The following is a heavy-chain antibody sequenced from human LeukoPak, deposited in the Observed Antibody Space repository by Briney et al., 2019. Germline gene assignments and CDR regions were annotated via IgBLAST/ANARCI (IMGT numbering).Heavy chain of an antibody. CDR1: GGSISSYY. CDR2: IYYSGST. J-gene: IGHJ4*02. Sequence: SETLSLTCTVSGGSISSYYWSWIRQPPGKGLEWIGYIYYSGSTNYNPSLKSRVTISVDTSKNQFSLKLSSVTAADTAVYYCASMGYCSSTSCYAVFDYWGQGTLVTVSS. D-gene: IGHD2-2*01. V-gene: IGHV4-59*08. CDR3: ASMGYCSSTSCYAVFDY.